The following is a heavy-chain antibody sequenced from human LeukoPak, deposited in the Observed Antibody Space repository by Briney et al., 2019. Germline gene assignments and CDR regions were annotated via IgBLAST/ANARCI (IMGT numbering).Heavy chain of an antibody. D-gene: IGHD5-18*01. CDR1: GFTFSSYA. V-gene: IGHV3-30*04. CDR2: IPYDGSDK. Sequence: PGGCLRLSCAASGFTFSSYAMHWVRQAPGKGLEWVALIPYDGSDKYYADSVKGRFTISRDNSKNTLYLQMNGLRAEDTAVYYCARDGYSYALVYSFDYWGQGTLVTVSS. CDR3: ARDGYSYALVYSFDY. J-gene: IGHJ4*02.